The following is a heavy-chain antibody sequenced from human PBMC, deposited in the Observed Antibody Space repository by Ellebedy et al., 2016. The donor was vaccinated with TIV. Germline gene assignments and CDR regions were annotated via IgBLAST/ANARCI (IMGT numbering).Heavy chain of an antibody. CDR1: GDSVSSYY. D-gene: IGHD3-10*01. CDR3: ARAHFYGSGSEYYGMDV. V-gene: IGHV4-59*02. CDR2: IYESGST. Sequence: MPSETLSLTCNVSGDSVSSYYWSWIRQPPGKGLEWIGYIYESGSTNYNRSLRRRLTLSLDASKNQISLKLTSVTAADTAVYYCARAHFYGSGSEYYGMDVWGQGTTVTVSS. J-gene: IGHJ6*02.